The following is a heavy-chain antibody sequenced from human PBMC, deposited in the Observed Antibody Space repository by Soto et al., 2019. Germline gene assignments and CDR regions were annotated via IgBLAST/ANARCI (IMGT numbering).Heavy chain of an antibody. CDR2: ISTYNGNT. V-gene: IGHV1-18*01. CDR3: ARDGYGDYGY. Sequence: QVQLVQSGAEVKKPGTSVKVSCKASGYTFTSNGISCVRQAPGQGLEWMGWISTYNGNTNYAQKHQGRVTMTRATSTSIAYMELRDLRSYDTAFYYCARDGYGDYGYWGQGSLVTVSS. J-gene: IGHJ4*02. CDR1: GYTFTSNG. D-gene: IGHD4-17*01.